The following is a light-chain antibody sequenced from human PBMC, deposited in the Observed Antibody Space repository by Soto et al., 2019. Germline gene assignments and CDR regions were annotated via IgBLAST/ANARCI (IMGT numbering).Light chain of an antibody. CDR2: DVA. CDR3: VSFTSSTTYV. CDR1: SSDVGGSNF. V-gene: IGLV2-14*03. Sequence: QSVLTHPASVSGSPGQSITISCTGTSSDVGGSNFVSWYQQHPGKPPKLIIYDVATRPSGVSNRFSGSKSGSTASLIISRLQTEDEADYYCVSFTSSTTYVFGSGTKVIVL. J-gene: IGLJ1*01.